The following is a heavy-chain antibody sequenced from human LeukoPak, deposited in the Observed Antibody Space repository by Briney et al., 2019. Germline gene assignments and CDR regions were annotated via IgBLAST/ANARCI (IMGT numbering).Heavy chain of an antibody. D-gene: IGHD6-19*01. Sequence: ASVTVSCKASGYTFTSYVMNWVRQAPGQRLAWMGWINAGNGNTKYSQKLQSRVTITRDTSASTAYMELSSLRAEDTAVYYCARDLQYSSGLHYWGQGTLVTVSS. J-gene: IGHJ4*02. CDR3: ARDLQYSSGLHY. CDR2: INAGNGNT. V-gene: IGHV1-3*01. CDR1: GYTFTSYV.